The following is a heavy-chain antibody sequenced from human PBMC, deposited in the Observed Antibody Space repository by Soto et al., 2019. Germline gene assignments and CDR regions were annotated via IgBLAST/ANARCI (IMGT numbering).Heavy chain of an antibody. V-gene: IGHV5-51*01. CDR1: GYKPSTWNNFTSYW. CDR2: IYPGDSDT. Sequence: PGEALKIFRKGSGYKPSTWNNFTSYWIGWVRQMPGNGLEWMGIIYPGDSDTRYSPSFQGQVTISADKSISTAYLQWSSLKASDTAMYYCASIPYYYDSSGYPGAFDIWGQGTMVTVSS. CDR3: ASIPYYYDSSGYPGAFDI. J-gene: IGHJ3*02. D-gene: IGHD3-22*01.